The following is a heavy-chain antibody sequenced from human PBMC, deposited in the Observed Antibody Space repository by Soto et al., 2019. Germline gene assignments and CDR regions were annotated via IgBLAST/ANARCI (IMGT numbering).Heavy chain of an antibody. V-gene: IGHV1-69*13. CDR1: GGTFSSYA. CDR3: ATLREITMVRGVLDY. J-gene: IGHJ4*02. D-gene: IGHD3-10*01. CDR2: IIPIFGTA. Sequence: SVKVSCKASGGTFSSYAISWVRQAPGQGLEWMGGIIPIFGTANYAQKFQGRVTITADESTSTAYMELSSLRSEDTAVYYCATLREITMVRGVLDYWGQGILVTVSS.